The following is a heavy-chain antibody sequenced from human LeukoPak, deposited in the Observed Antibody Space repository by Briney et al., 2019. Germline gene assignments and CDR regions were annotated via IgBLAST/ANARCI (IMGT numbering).Heavy chain of an antibody. V-gene: IGHV3-7*01. J-gene: IGHJ6*03. CDR2: IKQDGGEK. Sequence: GGSLRRSCAASGFTFSDYYMSWIRQAPGKGLEWVANIKQDGGEKYYVDSVKGRFTISRDNAKNSLYLQMNSLRAEDTAVYYCARDQDDYYYYMDVWGKGTTVTVSS. CDR3: ARDQDDYYYYMDV. CDR1: GFTFSDYY.